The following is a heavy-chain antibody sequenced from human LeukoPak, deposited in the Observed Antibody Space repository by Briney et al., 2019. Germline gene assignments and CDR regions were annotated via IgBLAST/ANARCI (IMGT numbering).Heavy chain of an antibody. J-gene: IGHJ5*02. CDR3: ARGYCSSTSCSWFDP. Sequence: ASVKVSCKASGYTFTCYYMHWVRQAPGQGLEWMGWIKPNSGGTNYAQKFQGSVTMTRDTSISTAYMELSRLRSDDTVVYCCARGYCSSTSCSWFDPWGQGTLVTVSS. V-gene: IGHV1-2*02. D-gene: IGHD2-2*01. CDR1: GYTFTCYY. CDR2: IKPNSGGT.